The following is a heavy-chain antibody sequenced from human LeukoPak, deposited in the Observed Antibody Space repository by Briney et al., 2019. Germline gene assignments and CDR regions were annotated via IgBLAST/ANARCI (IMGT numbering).Heavy chain of an antibody. Sequence: ASVKVSCKASGYTFSNYGITWARQAPGQGLEYMGWISAADGTTNYAQKVQGRVTMTTDTSTGTAYMELRSLRSDDTAVYYCARCGAAVTTHFSHWGQGTLVTVSS. CDR2: ISAADGTT. CDR3: ARCGAAVTTHFSH. CDR1: GYTFSNYG. J-gene: IGHJ4*02. D-gene: IGHD4-17*01. V-gene: IGHV1-18*01.